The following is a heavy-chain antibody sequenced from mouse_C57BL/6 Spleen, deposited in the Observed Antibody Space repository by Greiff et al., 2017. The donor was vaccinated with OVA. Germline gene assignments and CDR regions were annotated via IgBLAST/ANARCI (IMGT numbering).Heavy chain of an antibody. CDR2: IRSKSNNYAT. J-gene: IGHJ2*01. CDR1: GFSFNTYA. V-gene: IGHV10-1*01. CDR3: VRLSNYGSGGYYFDY. D-gene: IGHD1-1*01. Sequence: EVQLVESGGGLVQPKGSLKLSCAASGFSFNTYAMNWVRQAPGTGLEWVARIRSKSNNYATYYADSVKDRFTISRDDSESMLYLQMNNLKTEDTAMYYCVRLSNYGSGGYYFDYWGQGTTLTVSS.